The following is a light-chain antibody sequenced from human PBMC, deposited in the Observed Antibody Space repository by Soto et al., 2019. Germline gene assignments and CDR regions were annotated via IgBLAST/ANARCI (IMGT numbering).Light chain of an antibody. Sequence: DIQMTQSPSTLSASVVDRVTITCRASQSISSWLAWYQQKPGKAPKLLIYDASSLESGVPSRFSGSGSGTEFTLTISSLQPDDFATYYCQQYNSYPYTFGQGTRLEMK. V-gene: IGKV1-5*01. CDR1: QSISSW. CDR3: QQYNSYPYT. CDR2: DAS. J-gene: IGKJ2*01.